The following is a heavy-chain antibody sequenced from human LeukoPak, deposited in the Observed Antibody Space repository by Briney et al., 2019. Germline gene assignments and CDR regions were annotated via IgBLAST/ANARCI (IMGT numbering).Heavy chain of an antibody. CDR1: GFIFDGYA. J-gene: IGHJ6*02. Sequence: PGGSLRLSCAASGFIFDGYAMHWVRQAPGKGLEWVSGISWNSGSIGSADSVKGRFTISRDNAKNSLYLQMNSLRAEDTALYYCAKSRSDYYYYGMDVWGQGTTVTVSS. CDR2: ISWNSGSI. V-gene: IGHV3-9*01. CDR3: AKSRSDYYYYGMDV.